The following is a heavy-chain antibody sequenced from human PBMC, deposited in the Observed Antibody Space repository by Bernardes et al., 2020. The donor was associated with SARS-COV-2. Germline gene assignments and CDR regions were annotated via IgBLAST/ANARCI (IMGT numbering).Heavy chain of an antibody. Sequence: GGSLRLSCAASGFTLSHFWMHWVRQTPGEGLVWVSEISSDGTVTNYADSVKGRFTIARDNAKNTLYLQMNSLRAEDTAVYYCARDQIARRYDYDSSGFPYWGQGTLVTVSS. CDR3: ARDQIARRYDYDSSGFPY. J-gene: IGHJ4*02. V-gene: IGHV3-74*01. CDR2: ISSDGTVT. CDR1: GFTLSHFW. D-gene: IGHD3-22*01.